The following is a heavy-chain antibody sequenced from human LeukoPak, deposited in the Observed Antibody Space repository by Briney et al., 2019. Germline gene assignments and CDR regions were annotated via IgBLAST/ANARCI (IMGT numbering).Heavy chain of an antibody. Sequence: GGSLRLSCEASGFIFKNSGMHWVRQAPGKGLEWVAFIRNDGSNKYYADSVKGRFTISRDNFKNTLYLQMNSLRAEDTAVYYCAKGGDYYYTSSYYDFDYWGQGTLVTVSS. CDR2: IRNDGSNK. CDR3: AKGGDYYYTSSYYDFDY. J-gene: IGHJ4*02. V-gene: IGHV3-30*02. D-gene: IGHD3-22*01. CDR1: GFIFKNSG.